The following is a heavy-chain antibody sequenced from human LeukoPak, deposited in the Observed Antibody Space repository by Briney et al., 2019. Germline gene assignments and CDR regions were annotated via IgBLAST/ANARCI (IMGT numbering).Heavy chain of an antibody. CDR1: GCTFSSYA. Sequence: ASVKVSFKASGCTFSSYAISWVRQAPGQGLEWMGGIIPIFGTANYAQKFQGRVTITADESTSTAYLELSSLRSEDTAVYYCARVGCSGGSCYLDYWGQGTLVTVSS. J-gene: IGHJ4*02. CDR2: IIPIFGTA. V-gene: IGHV1-69*13. D-gene: IGHD2-15*01. CDR3: ARVGCSGGSCYLDY.